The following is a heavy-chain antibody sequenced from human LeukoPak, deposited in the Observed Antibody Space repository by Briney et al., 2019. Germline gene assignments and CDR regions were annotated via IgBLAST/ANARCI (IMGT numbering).Heavy chain of an antibody. Sequence: PGRSLRLSCAASGFAFSSYGMHWVRQAPGKGLEWVAVISYDGSNKYYADSVRGRFTISRDNSQNTLYLQMNSLRAEDTAVFFCARSPVMNNFDRGYFDNWGQGTLVTVSS. CDR2: ISYDGSNK. J-gene: IGHJ4*02. D-gene: IGHD3-22*01. CDR1: GFAFSSYG. CDR3: ARSPVMNNFDRGYFDN. V-gene: IGHV3-30*03.